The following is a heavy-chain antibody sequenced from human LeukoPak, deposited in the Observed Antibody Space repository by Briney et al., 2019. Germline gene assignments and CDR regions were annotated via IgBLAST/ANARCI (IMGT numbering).Heavy chain of an antibody. CDR2: IYYSGST. D-gene: IGHD3-10*01. Sequence: SETLSLTCTVSGGSISSYYWSWIRQPPGKGLEWIGYIYYSGSTNYNPSLKSRVTISVDTSKNQFSLKLSSVTAADAAVYYCASSRVRGAANFDYWGQGTLVTVSS. CDR3: ASSRVRGAANFDY. CDR1: GGSISSYY. J-gene: IGHJ4*02. V-gene: IGHV4-59*08.